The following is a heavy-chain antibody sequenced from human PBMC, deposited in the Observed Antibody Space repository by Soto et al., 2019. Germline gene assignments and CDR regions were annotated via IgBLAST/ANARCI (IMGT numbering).Heavy chain of an antibody. J-gene: IGHJ4*02. D-gene: IGHD1-7*01. CDR1: GFTFSGSA. Sequence: EVQLVESGGGLVQPGGSLKLSCAASGFTFSGSAMHWVRQASGKGLEWVGRIRSKANSYATAYAASVKGRFTISRDDSKNTAYLQMNSLKTEDTAVYYCTRPQVTGTTGDYWGQGTLVTVSS. V-gene: IGHV3-73*02. CDR3: TRPQVTGTTGDY. CDR2: IRSKANSYAT.